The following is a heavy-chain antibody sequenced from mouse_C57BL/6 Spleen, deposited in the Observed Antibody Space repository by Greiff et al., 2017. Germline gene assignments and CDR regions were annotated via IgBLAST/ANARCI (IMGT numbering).Heavy chain of an antibody. CDR3: SIYYGSSPLFDY. Sequence: EVKLQESGPELVKPGASVKMSCKASGYTFPSYVMHWVKQKPGQGLEWIGYIYPYNDGTKYNEKFKGKATLTSDKSSSTAYMELSRLTSADSAVYYCSIYYGSSPLFDYWGQGTTLTVSS. V-gene: IGHV1-14*01. CDR2: IYPYNDGT. D-gene: IGHD1-1*01. CDR1: GYTFPSYV. J-gene: IGHJ2*01.